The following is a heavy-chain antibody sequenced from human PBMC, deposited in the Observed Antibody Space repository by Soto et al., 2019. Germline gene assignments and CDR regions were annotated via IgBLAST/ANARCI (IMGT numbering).Heavy chain of an antibody. V-gene: IGHV5-51*01. Sequence: PGESMKICCKGSGYSFTSYCIGWVSQMPGKGLEWMGIIYPGDSDTRYSPSFQGQVTISADKSISTAYLQWSSLKASDTAMYYCARLPRIGRAMAYWGQGTLVTVSS. J-gene: IGHJ4*02. CDR2: IYPGDSDT. D-gene: IGHD5-18*01. CDR3: ARLPRIGRAMAY. CDR1: GYSFTSYC.